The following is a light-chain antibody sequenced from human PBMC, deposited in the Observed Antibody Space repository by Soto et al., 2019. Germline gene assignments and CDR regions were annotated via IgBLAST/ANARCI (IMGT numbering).Light chain of an antibody. J-gene: IGKJ5*01. CDR2: DAS. CDR1: QDIYIY. Sequence: DIQMTQSPSSLSAYVGDRVTITCQASQDIYIYLNWYQQKPGKAPRLLIYDASNLETGVPSRFSGSGSGTDFTLTISSLQTEDFATYYCQQYDNFVITFGQGTRLEIK. CDR3: QQYDNFVIT. V-gene: IGKV1-33*01.